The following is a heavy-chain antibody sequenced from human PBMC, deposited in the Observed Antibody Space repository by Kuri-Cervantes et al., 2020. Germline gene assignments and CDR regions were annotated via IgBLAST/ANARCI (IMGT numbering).Heavy chain of an antibody. D-gene: IGHD2-21*01. V-gene: IGHV1-69*05. CDR3: ARVLAFCDTDCPPGDY. CDR1: GGTFSSYA. J-gene: IGHJ4*02. Sequence: SVKVSCKASGGTFSSYAISWVRQAPGQGLEWMGGIIPIFGTANYAQKFQGRVTMTTDTSTSTAYMEMRSLSSDDTAIYYCARVLAFCDTDCPPGDYWGQGTLVTVSS. CDR2: IIPIFGTA.